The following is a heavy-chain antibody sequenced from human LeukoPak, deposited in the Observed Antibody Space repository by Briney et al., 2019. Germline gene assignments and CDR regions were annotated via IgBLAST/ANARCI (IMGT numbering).Heavy chain of an antibody. CDR2: ISAYNGNT. CDR3: ARVSGSSGYYLGAFDI. Sequence: ASVKVSCKASGYTFTSYGISWVRQAPGQGLEWMGWISAYNGNTNYAQKLQGRVTMTTDTSTSTAYMELRSLRSDDTAVYYCARVSGSSGYYLGAFDIWGQGTMVTVSS. J-gene: IGHJ3*02. D-gene: IGHD3-22*01. V-gene: IGHV1-18*01. CDR1: GYTFTSYG.